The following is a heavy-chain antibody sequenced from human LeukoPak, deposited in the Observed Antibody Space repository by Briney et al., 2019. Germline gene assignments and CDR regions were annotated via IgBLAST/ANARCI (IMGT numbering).Heavy chain of an antibody. J-gene: IGHJ4*02. Sequence: ASVKVSCKASGYSFTGYYMHWVRQAPGQGLEWMGWISPNSGGTNYAQKFQGRVTMTRDTSISTAYMEPSSLTSDDTAVYYCVRFFRSSEFDYWGQGTLVTVSS. CDR1: GYSFTGYY. D-gene: IGHD6-6*01. CDR2: ISPNSGGT. V-gene: IGHV1-2*02. CDR3: VRFFRSSEFDY.